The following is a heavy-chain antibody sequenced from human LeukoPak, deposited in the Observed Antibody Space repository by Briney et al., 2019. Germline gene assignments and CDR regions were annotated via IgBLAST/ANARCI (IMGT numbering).Heavy chain of an antibody. CDR1: GYTFTSYY. V-gene: IGHV1-46*01. CDR2: INPSGGST. Sequence: ASVKVSCKASGYTFTSYYMHWVRQAPGQGLEWMGIINPSGGSTSYAQKFQGRVTMTRDTSTSTVYMELSSLRSEDTAVYYCAIRRTYYDFWSGPPNYYYYMDVWGKGTTVTVSS. J-gene: IGHJ6*03. CDR3: AIRRTYYDFWSGPPNYYYYMDV. D-gene: IGHD3-3*01.